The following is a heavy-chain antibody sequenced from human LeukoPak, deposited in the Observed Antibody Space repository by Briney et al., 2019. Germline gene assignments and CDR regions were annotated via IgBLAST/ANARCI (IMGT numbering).Heavy chain of an antibody. CDR2: IYYSGST. D-gene: IGHD3-10*01. CDR1: GGSISSGGYY. CDR3: ARYYGSGSYGFDP. Sequence: PSETLSLTCTVSGGSISSGGYYWSWIRQHPGKGLEWIGYIYYSGSTYYNPSLKSRVTISVDTSKNQFSLKLSSVTAADTAVYYCARYYGSGSYGFDPWGRGTLVTVSS. V-gene: IGHV4-31*03. J-gene: IGHJ5*02.